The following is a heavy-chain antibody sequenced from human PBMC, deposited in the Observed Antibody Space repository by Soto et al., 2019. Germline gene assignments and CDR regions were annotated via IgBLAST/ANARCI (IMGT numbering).Heavy chain of an antibody. CDR3: AKVHNVLRYFDGPPSTYYFDY. J-gene: IGHJ4*02. V-gene: IGHV3-23*01. CDR1: GFTFSSYA. CDR2: ISGSGGST. Sequence: GGSLRLSCAASGFTFSSYAMSWVRQAPGKGLEWVSAISGSGGSTYYADSVKGRFTISRDNSRNTLYLQMNSLRAEDTAVYYCAKVHNVLRYFDGPPSTYYFDYWGQGTLVTVSS. D-gene: IGHD3-9*01.